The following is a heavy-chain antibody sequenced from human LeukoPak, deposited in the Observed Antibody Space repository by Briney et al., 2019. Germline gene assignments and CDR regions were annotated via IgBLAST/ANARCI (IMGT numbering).Heavy chain of an antibody. V-gene: IGHV4-4*02. CDR1: GFIFSNAW. CDR3: ARAPDRTGTLFDY. J-gene: IGHJ4*02. D-gene: IGHD3/OR15-3a*01. CDR2: INHSGST. Sequence: GSLRLSCAASGFIFSNAWMSWIRQPPGKGLEWIGEINHSGSTNYNPSLKSRVTISVDRSKNQFSLKLSSVTAADTAVYYCARAPDRTGTLFDYWGQGTLVTVSS.